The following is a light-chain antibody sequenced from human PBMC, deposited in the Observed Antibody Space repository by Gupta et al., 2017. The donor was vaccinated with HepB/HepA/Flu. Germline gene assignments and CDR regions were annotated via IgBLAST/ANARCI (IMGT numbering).Light chain of an antibody. CDR3: SSYTSSSTSYV. J-gene: IGLJ1*01. CDR1: SSDLGHYNY. CDR2: DFT. V-gene: IGLV2-14*01. Sequence: QSALTQPASVSGSPGQSITISCTGTSSDLGHYNYVSWYQQHPGKAPKLMIYDFTNRPSGISNRFSGSNSGNTASLTIXGXQAEDEXDYYCSSYTSSSTSYVFGTGTKVTVL.